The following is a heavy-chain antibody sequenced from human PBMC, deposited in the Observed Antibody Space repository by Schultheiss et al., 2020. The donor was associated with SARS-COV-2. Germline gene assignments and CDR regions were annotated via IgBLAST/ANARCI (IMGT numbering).Heavy chain of an antibody. CDR2: ISYDGSNK. CDR1: GFTFSSYE. CDR3: AKDLHNFGLDV. Sequence: GESLKISCAASGFTFSSYEMNWVRQAPGKGLEWVAVISYDGSNKYYADSVKGRFTISRDISMNTLYLQMNSLTAEDTALYYCAKDLHNFGLDVWGRGATVTVSS. V-gene: IGHV3-30*18. J-gene: IGHJ6*02.